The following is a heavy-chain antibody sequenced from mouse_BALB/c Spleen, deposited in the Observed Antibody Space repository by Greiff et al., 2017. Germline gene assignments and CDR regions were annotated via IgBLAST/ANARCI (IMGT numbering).Heavy chain of an antibody. V-gene: IGHV1-7*01. CDR1: GYTFTSYW. Sequence: VQLQQSGAELAKPGASVKMSCKASGYTFTSYWMHWVKQRPGQGLEWIGYINPSTGYTEYNQKFKDKATLTADKSSSTAYMQLSSLTSEDSAVYYCARFITTVGSYFDYWGQGTTLTVSS. CDR2: INPSTGYT. J-gene: IGHJ2*01. CDR3: ARFITTVGSYFDY. D-gene: IGHD1-1*01.